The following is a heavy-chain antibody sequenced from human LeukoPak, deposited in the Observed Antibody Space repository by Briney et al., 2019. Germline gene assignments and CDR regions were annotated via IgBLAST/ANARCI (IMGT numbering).Heavy chain of an antibody. CDR1: GFTVSSNY. Sequence: GGSLRLSCAASGFTVSSNYMSWVRQAPGKGLEWVSVICSGGSTYYADSVKGRFTISRDNSKNTLYLQMNSLRAEDTAVYYCARDKDTMIMDVWGQGTTVTVSS. CDR3: ARDKDTMIMDV. J-gene: IGHJ6*02. CDR2: ICSGGST. D-gene: IGHD3-22*01. V-gene: IGHV3-66*01.